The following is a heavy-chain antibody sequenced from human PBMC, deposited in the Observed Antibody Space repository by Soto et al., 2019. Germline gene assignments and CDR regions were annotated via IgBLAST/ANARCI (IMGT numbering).Heavy chain of an antibody. CDR1: GDSISSYY. J-gene: IGHJ4*02. Sequence: QVQLQESGPGLVEPSETLSLTCAVSGDSISSYYCMWIRQPPGKGLESIGYLYYGRSANYNPSLTSRVTFSVDTSTNQCSLTLSSMTAADTAVYYCALRSMAVVPEYWGQGTLVTVSS. D-gene: IGHD3-22*01. V-gene: IGHV4-59*01. CDR3: ALRSMAVVPEY. CDR2: LYYGRSA.